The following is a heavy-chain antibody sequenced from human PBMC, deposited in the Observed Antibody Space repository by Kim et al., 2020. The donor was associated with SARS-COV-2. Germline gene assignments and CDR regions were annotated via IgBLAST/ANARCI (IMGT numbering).Heavy chain of an antibody. J-gene: IGHJ5*02. CDR3: ARHGPRMTTWLDP. D-gene: IGHD4-17*01. Sequence: GESLKISCKGSGYSFTSYWIGWVRQMPGKGLEWMGIIYPGDSDTRYSPSFQGQVTISADKSISTAYLQCSILKASDTAMYYCARHGPRMTTWLDPWGQGTLVTVSS. CDR1: GYSFTSYW. CDR2: IYPGDSDT. V-gene: IGHV5-51*01.